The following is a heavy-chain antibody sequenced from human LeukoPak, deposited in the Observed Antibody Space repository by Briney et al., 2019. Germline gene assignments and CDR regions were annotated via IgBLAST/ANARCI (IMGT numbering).Heavy chain of an antibody. CDR2: IIPILGIA. CDR3: ARDLDRLGIN. CDR1: GYTFTSYG. J-gene: IGHJ4*02. V-gene: IGHV1-69*04. Sequence: SVTVSCKASGYTFTSYGISWVRQAPGQGLEWMGRIIPILGIANYAQKFQGRVTITADKSTSTACMELSSLRSEDTAVYYCARDLDRLGINWGQGTLVTVSS. D-gene: IGHD1-14*01.